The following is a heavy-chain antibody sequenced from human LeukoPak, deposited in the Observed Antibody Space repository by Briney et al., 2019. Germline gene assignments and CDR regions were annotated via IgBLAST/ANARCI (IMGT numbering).Heavy chain of an antibody. CDR1: GFTFSGSA. Sequence: GGSLRLSCAASGFTFSGSAMHWVRQASGKGLEWVGRIRSKTKTYATAYAASVKGRFTISRDDPKNTAYLQMSSLKTEDTAVYYCTRGSQSDDYYGMDVWGQGTTVTVSS. V-gene: IGHV3-73*01. CDR3: TRGSQSDDYYGMDV. J-gene: IGHJ6*02. CDR2: IRSKTKTYAT.